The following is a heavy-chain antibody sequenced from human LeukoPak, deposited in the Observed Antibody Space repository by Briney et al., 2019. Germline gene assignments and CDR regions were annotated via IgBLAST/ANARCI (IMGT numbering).Heavy chain of an antibody. J-gene: IGHJ4*02. CDR2: ISGSGGST. V-gene: IGHV3-23*01. Sequence: GGSLKLSCAASGFTFSSYWMSWVRQAPGKGLEWVSGISGSGGSTYYADSVKGRFTISRDNSNSKNTLYLQMNSLRAEDTAVYYCAKATTTVLVFDYLGQGTLVTVSS. CDR1: GFTFSSYW. CDR3: AKATTTVLVFDY. D-gene: IGHD4-17*01.